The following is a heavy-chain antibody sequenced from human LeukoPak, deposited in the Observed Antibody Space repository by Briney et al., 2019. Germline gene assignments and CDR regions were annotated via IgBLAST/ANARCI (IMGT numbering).Heavy chain of an antibody. CDR1: GGSINSAGYY. CDR2: IYYSGNT. CDR3: ARSVPSLDYLFDS. V-gene: IGHV4-31*03. D-gene: IGHD4-11*01. J-gene: IGHJ5*01. Sequence: SETLSLTCTVSGGSINSAGYYWSWIRQHPGKGLEWIGYIYYSGNTYYNPSLKSRVTVSVDTSKNQFSLRLTSVTAADTAVYYCARSVPSLDYLFDSWGHGTLVTVSS.